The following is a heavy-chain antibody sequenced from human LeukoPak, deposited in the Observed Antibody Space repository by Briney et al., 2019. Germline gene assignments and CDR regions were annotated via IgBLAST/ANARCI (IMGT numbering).Heavy chain of an antibody. CDR2: ISSNGGST. Sequence: GGSLRLSCAASGFTFSSYAMHWVRQAPGKGLEYVSAISSNGGSTYYANSVKGRFTISRDNSKNTLYLQMGSLRAEDMAVYYCASGVIPAAPPDYWGQETLVTVSS. J-gene: IGHJ4*02. V-gene: IGHV3-64*01. CDR1: GFTFSSYA. D-gene: IGHD2-2*01. CDR3: ASGVIPAAPPDY.